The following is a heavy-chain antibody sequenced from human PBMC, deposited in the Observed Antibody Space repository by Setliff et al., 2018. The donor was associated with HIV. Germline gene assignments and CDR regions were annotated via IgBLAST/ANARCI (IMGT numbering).Heavy chain of an antibody. J-gene: IGHJ6*02. CDR2: IEHDGSKK. V-gene: IGHV3-30*02. CDR3: AKDRYYYDSSGYWDYYYGMDV. CDR1: GFTFSTYG. D-gene: IGHD3-22*01. Sequence: GGSLRLSCAVSGFTFSTYGMHWVRQAPGKGLEWVTFIEHDGSKKYYADSVKGRFTISRDNSKNTLYLQMNSLRAEDTAVYYCAKDRYYYDSSGYWDYYYGMDVWGQGTTVTVSS.